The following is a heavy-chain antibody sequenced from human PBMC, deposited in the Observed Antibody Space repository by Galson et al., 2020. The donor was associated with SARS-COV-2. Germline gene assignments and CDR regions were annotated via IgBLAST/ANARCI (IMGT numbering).Heavy chain of an antibody. CDR1: GGTFSSSA. Sequence: KISCKASGGTFSSSAISWVRQAPGQGLEWMGRIIPFIAILNYAQDFQGRVTITADKSTSTAYMELSGLRSEDTAVYYCAGCGSASCYNNYYFDFWGQGTLLTVSS. V-gene: IGHV1-69*04. CDR3: AGCGSASCYNNYYFDF. J-gene: IGHJ4*02. CDR2: IIPFIAIL. D-gene: IGHD2-2*01.